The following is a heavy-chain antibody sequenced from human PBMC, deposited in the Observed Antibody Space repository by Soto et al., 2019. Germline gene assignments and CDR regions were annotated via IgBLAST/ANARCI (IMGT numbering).Heavy chain of an antibody. D-gene: IGHD2-2*01. Sequence: EVQVVESGGGLVQPGRSLRLSCAASGFTFDDYAMHWVRQAPGKGLEWVSCLSWNGEYTGYADSVKGRFTISRDNAKNSLYLQMTSLRPEDTALYYCAKGSRSSYYFGMDVWGQGTTVTVSS. CDR3: AKGSRSSYYFGMDV. V-gene: IGHV3-9*01. CDR2: LSWNGEYT. J-gene: IGHJ6*02. CDR1: GFTFDDYA.